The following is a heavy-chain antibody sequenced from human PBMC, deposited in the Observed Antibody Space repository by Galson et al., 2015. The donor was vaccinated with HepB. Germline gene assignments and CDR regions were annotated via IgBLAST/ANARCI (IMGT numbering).Heavy chain of an antibody. D-gene: IGHD1-26*01. CDR1: GFTVSSNY. CDR2: IYSGGST. V-gene: IGHV3-53*01. Sequence: SLRLSCAASGFTVSSNYMSWVRQAPGKGLEWVSVIYSGGSTYYADSVKGRFTISRDNSKNTLYLQMNSLRAEDTAVYYCARDIKRYSGSYYDYYGMDVWGQGTTVTVSS. J-gene: IGHJ6*02. CDR3: ARDIKRYSGSYYDYYGMDV.